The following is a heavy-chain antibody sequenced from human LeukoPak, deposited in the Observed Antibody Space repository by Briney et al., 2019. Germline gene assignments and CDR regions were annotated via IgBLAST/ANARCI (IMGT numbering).Heavy chain of an antibody. CDR3: AKYIAAAGGLYNWFDP. CDR1: GFTFSSYG. Sequence: GGSLRLSCAAPGFTFSSYGMHWVRQAPGKGLEWVAFIRYDGSNKYYADSVKGRFTISRDNSKNTLYLQMNSLRAEDTAVYYCAKYIAAAGGLYNWFDPWGQGTLVTVSS. CDR2: IRYDGSNK. V-gene: IGHV3-30*02. D-gene: IGHD6-13*01. J-gene: IGHJ5*02.